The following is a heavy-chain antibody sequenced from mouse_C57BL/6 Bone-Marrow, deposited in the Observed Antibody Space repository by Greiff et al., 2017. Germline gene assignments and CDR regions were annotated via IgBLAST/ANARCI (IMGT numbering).Heavy chain of an antibody. CDR3: ARERLRRAYYAMDY. J-gene: IGHJ4*01. Sequence: EVKLVESGGGLVKPGGSLKLSCAASGFTFSDYGMHWVRQAPEKGLEWVAYISSGSSTIYYADTVKGRFTISREKAKNTLFLQMTSLRSEDTAMYYCARERLRRAYYAMDYWGQGTSVTVSS. V-gene: IGHV5-17*01. D-gene: IGHD2-4*01. CDR1: GFTFSDYG. CDR2: ISSGSSTI.